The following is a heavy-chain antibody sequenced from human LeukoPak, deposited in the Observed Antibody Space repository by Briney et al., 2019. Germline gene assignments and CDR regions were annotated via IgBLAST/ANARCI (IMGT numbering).Heavy chain of an antibody. Sequence: AGGPLRLFCAASGFTFCRYWMRGLRHAPGKGREGVANIKQGGSEKYYVDSVKGRFTISRDNAKHSLYLQMNSLRAEDTAVYYCARDYQWLANYYFYYMDVGGKGTTVSVSS. CDR3: ARDYQWLANYYFYYMDV. CDR1: GFTFCRYW. CDR2: IKQGGSEK. J-gene: IGHJ6*03. V-gene: IGHV3-7*01. D-gene: IGHD6-19*01.